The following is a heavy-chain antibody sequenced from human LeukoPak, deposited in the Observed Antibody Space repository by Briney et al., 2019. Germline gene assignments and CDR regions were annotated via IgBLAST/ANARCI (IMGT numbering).Heavy chain of an antibody. CDR1: GGSISSSSCY. Sequence: SETLSLTCTVSGGSISSSSCYWGWIRQPPGKGLEWIGSIYYSGSTYYNPSLKSRVTISVDTSKNQFSLKLSSVTAADTAVYYCARTPQQQLVYWYFDLWGRGTLVTVSS. V-gene: IGHV4-39*01. D-gene: IGHD6-13*01. J-gene: IGHJ2*01. CDR3: ARTPQQQLVYWYFDL. CDR2: IYYSGST.